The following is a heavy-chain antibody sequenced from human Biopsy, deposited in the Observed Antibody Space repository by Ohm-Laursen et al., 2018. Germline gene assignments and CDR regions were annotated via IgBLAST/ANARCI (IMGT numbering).Heavy chain of an antibody. V-gene: IGHV4-59*12. Sequence: GTLSLTCTVSGGPIDSYYWSWIRQPPGKALEWIGYIYFTGRTSYNPSLKSRVTMSVNTSKKQFSLRLSSVTAADTAVYYCARDYDTSGYYYVSWGQGTLVTVSS. J-gene: IGHJ5*02. CDR2: IYFTGRT. CDR3: ARDYDTSGYYYVS. D-gene: IGHD3-22*01. CDR1: GGPIDSYY.